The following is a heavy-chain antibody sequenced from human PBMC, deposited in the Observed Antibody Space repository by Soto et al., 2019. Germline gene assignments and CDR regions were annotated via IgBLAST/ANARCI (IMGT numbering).Heavy chain of an antibody. J-gene: IGHJ3*02. CDR3: ARVPGSGTYYDNRIANDAFDI. D-gene: IGHD3-10*01. CDR1: GFTFSNDG. V-gene: IGHV3-33*01. CDR2: IWYDGSSE. Sequence: GGSMRLSCAASGFTFSNDGVHWVRQAPGKGLEWVAVIWYDGSSEYYTESVKGRFTISRDNSKNTLYLQMNSLRAEDTAVYYCARVPGSGTYYDNRIANDAFDIWGQGTMVTVSP.